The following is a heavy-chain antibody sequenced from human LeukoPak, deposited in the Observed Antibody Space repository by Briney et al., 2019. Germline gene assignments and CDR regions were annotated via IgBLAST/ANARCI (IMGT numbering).Heavy chain of an antibody. CDR3: ARGLGRGTYYGY. V-gene: IGHV1-46*01. CDR1: GITISTYY. J-gene: IGHJ4*02. CDR2: INPSGSSA. D-gene: IGHD1-26*01. Sequence: ASVKVSCKASGITISTYYMHWVRQAPGQGLEWMGVINPSGSSATYSQRFQGRVTMTRDTSTSTVYMELSSLRSEDTAMYYCARGLGRGTYYGYWGQGTLVTVSS.